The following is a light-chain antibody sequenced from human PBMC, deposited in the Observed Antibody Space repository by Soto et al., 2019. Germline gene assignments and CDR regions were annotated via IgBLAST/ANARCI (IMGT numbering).Light chain of an antibody. V-gene: IGLV2-23*01. CDR1: SSDVGTYDH. Sequence: QSALTQPASVSGSPGQSITISCIATSSDVGTYDHVSWYQQHPGKAPKLISGVSDRFSGSKSGNTASLTISGLQAGDEADYYCFSYAGRSTWVFGGGTQLTVL. J-gene: IGLJ3*02. CDR3: FSYAGRSTWV.